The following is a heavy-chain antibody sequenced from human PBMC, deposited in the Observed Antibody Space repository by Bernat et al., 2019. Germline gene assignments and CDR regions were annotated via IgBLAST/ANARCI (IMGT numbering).Heavy chain of an antibody. D-gene: IGHD3-10*01. CDR2: ISYDGSNK. J-gene: IGHJ4*02. CDR1: GFTFSSYA. V-gene: IGHV3-30-3*01. CDR3: ARHYAVGGLDY. Sequence: VQLLESGGGVVQPGRSLRLSCAASGFTFSSYAMHWVRQAPGKGLEWVAVISYDGSNKYYADSVKGRFTISRDNSKNTLYLQMNSLRAEDTAVYYCARHYAVGGLDYWGQGTLVTVSS.